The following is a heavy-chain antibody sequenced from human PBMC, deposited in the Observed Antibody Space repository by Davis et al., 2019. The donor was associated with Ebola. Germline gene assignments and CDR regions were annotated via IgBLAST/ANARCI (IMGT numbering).Heavy chain of an antibody. V-gene: IGHV4-34*01. D-gene: IGHD3-3*01. CDR1: GGSFSGYY. CDR2: INHSGST. J-gene: IGHJ5*02. CDR3: ARGDHDFWSGYYSDWFDP. Sequence: MPSETLSLTCAVYGGSFSGYYWSWIRQPPGKGLEWIGEINHSGSTNYNPSLKSRVTISVDTSKNQFSLKLSSVTAADTAVYYCARGDHDFWSGYYSDWFDPWGQGTLVTVSS.